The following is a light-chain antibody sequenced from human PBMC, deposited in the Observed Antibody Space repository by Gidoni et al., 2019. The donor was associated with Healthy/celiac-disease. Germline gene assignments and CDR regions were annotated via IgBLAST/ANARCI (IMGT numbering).Light chain of an antibody. CDR3: QQLNSYPPT. CDR2: AAS. CDR1: QGISSY. Sequence: DIQLTQSQSLLSASVGDRVPITCRASQGISSYLAWYQQKPGKAPTLLIYAASTLQSGVPSRFSGSGSGTEFTLTISSLQPEDFATYYCQQLNSYPPTFXGXTKVEIK. J-gene: IGKJ4*01. V-gene: IGKV1-9*01.